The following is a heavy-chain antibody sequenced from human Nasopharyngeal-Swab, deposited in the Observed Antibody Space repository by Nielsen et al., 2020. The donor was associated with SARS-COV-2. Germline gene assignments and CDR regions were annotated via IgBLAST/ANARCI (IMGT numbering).Heavy chain of an antibody. V-gene: IGHV3-48*02. CDR1: GFTFSSYS. CDR2: ISDRDDTT. Sequence: GESLKISCAASGFTFSSYSMNWVRQAPGQGLEWISFISDRDDTTVYAESVKGRFTMFRDNARKSVFLQMNNLRDGDTAMYFCVRDNLAPDYWGQGTLVTVSS. J-gene: IGHJ4*02. D-gene: IGHD1-20*01. CDR3: VRDNLAPDY.